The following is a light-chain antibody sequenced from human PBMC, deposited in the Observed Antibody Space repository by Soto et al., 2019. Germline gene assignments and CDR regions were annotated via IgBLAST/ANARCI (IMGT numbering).Light chain of an antibody. J-gene: IGLJ1*01. V-gene: IGLV2-14*01. CDR2: GVY. CDR3: SSYTSGSTLPWV. Sequence: SVLTQPASVSGSPGQSITISCTGSSDDIGTYEYIFWQQHHPGKAPKLIIFGVYDRPSGVSDRFSGSKSGNTASLTIFGLQLEGEAVYYCSSYTSGSTLPWVFGTGTKVTVL. CDR1: SDDIGTYEY.